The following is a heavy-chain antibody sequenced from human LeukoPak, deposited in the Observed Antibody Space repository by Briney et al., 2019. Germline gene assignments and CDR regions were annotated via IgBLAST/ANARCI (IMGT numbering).Heavy chain of an antibody. D-gene: IGHD6-19*01. Sequence: KPSETLSLTCTVSGGSISSSSYGWGWIRQPPGKGLEWIGSIYSSGSTYYNPSLKRRVTISVDTSKNQFSLKLSSVTAADTAVYYCARGRDIYRAVAGILNYWGQGTLVTVSS. CDR1: GGSISSSSYG. J-gene: IGHJ4*02. CDR2: IYSSGST. V-gene: IGHV4-39*07. CDR3: ARGRDIYRAVAGILNY.